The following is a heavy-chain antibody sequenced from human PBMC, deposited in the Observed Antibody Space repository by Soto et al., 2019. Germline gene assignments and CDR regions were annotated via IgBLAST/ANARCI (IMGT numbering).Heavy chain of an antibody. Sequence: SETLSLTCAVYGGSFSGYYWSWIRQPPGKGLEWIGEINHSGSTNYNPSLKSRVTISVDTSKNQFSLKLSSVTAADTAVYYCARAPYYYGSGSSSEDYWGQGTLVTVSS. D-gene: IGHD3-10*01. CDR3: ARAPYYYGSGSSSEDY. CDR2: INHSGST. V-gene: IGHV4-34*01. J-gene: IGHJ4*02. CDR1: GGSFSGYY.